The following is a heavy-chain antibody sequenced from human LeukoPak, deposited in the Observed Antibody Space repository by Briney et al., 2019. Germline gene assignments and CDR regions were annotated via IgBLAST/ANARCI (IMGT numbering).Heavy chain of an antibody. Sequence: SETLSLTCAVYGGSFSGYYWSWIRQPPGKGLEWIGEINHSGSTNYNPSLKSRVTISVDTSKNQFSLKLCSVTAADTAVYYCARGTTVDTAIGDGNFDYWGQGTLVTVSS. CDR1: GGSFSGYY. D-gene: IGHD5-18*01. CDR3: ARGTTVDTAIGDGNFDY. J-gene: IGHJ4*02. CDR2: INHSGST. V-gene: IGHV4-34*01.